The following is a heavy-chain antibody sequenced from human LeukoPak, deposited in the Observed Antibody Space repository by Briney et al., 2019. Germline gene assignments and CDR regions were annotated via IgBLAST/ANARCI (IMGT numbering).Heavy chain of an antibody. CDR1: GFTFSSYG. CDR2: ISGSGGST. J-gene: IGHJ4*02. V-gene: IGHV3-23*01. CDR3: ARGRFGTFPFDY. Sequence: GGSLRLSCAASGFTFSSYGMSWVRQAPGKGLEWVSAISGSGGSTYYADSVKGRFTISRDNSKNTLYLQMNSLRAEDTAVYYCARGRFGTFPFDYWGQGTLVTVSS. D-gene: IGHD3-10*01.